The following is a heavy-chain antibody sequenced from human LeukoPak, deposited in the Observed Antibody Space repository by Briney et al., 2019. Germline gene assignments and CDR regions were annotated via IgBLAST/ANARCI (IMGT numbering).Heavy chain of an antibody. V-gene: IGHV4-61*02. CDR1: GGSISSGSYY. CDR2: IYTSGST. J-gene: IGHJ4*02. D-gene: IGHD3-16*02. CDR3: ARGYDYVWGSYRRAGPYFDY. Sequence: SETLYLTCTVSGGSISSGSYYWSWIRQPAGKGLEWIGRIYTSGSTNYNPSLKSRVTISVDTSKNQFSLKLSSVTAADTAVYYCARGYDYVWGSYRRAGPYFDYWGQGTLVTVSS.